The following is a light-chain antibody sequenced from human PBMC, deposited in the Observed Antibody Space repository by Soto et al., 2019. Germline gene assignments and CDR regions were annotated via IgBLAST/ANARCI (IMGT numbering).Light chain of an antibody. CDR1: QSLVHSNGYSY. J-gene: IGKJ1*01. CDR2: LGS. V-gene: IGKV2-28*01. CDR3: MQALQSPRT. Sequence: DIVMTQSPLSLPVTPGEPASISCRSSQSLVHSNGYSYLDWYLQKPGQSPQLLISLGSNRASGVPDRFSGSGAGTDFTLKISRVEAEDVGVYYCMQALQSPRTFGQGTKVEIK.